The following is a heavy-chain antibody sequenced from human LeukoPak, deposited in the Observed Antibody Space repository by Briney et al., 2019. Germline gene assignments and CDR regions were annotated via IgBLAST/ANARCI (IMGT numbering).Heavy chain of an antibody. Sequence: SQTLSLTCTVSGGNISSGGYYWSWIRQHPGKGLEWFGCIYYSGSTYYNPSLKSRVTISVDTSKNQFSLKLSSVTAADTAVYYCAQDSSGYSGGVYYYYGMDVWGQGTTVTVSS. J-gene: IGHJ6*02. CDR1: GGNISSGGYY. D-gene: IGHD3-22*01. CDR3: AQDSSGYSGGVYYYYGMDV. CDR2: IYYSGST. V-gene: IGHV4-31*03.